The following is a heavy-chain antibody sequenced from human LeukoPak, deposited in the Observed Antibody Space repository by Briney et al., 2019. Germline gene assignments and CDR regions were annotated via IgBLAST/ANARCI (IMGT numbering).Heavy chain of an antibody. Sequence: ASVKVSCKASGYTFTSYDINWVRQATGQGLEWMGWVNPNSGNTGYAQKFQGRVTMTRNTSISTAYMELSSLRSEDTAVYYCARAPNIGGYYIDYWGQGTLVTVSS. CDR2: VNPNSGNT. CDR3: ARAPNIGGYYIDY. D-gene: IGHD3-3*01. J-gene: IGHJ4*02. V-gene: IGHV1-8*01. CDR1: GYTFTSYD.